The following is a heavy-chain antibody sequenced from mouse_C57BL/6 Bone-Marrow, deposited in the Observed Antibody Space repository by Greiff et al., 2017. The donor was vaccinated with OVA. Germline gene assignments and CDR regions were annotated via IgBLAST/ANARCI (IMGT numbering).Heavy chain of an antibody. CDR3: ASPFITTVGGDAMDY. D-gene: IGHD1-1*01. J-gene: IGHJ4*01. V-gene: IGHV1-53*01. CDR2: INPSNGGT. Sequence: VQLQQPGTELVKPGASVKLSCKASGYTFTSYWMHWVKQRPGQGLEWIGNINPSNGGTNYNEKFKSKATLTVDKSSSTAYMQLRSLTSEDAAVYYCASPFITTVGGDAMDYWGQGTSVTVSS. CDR1: GYTFTSYW.